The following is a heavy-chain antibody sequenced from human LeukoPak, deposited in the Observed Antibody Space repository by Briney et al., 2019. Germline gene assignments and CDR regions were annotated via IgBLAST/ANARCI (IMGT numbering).Heavy chain of an antibody. CDR2: IRDNGETT. CDR3: ARGAYSSVWYLLDS. CDR1: GMSFSTYA. D-gene: IGHD6-13*01. V-gene: IGHV3-23*01. Sequence: PGGSLRLSCVASGMSFSTYAMNWVRQAPGKGLEWVSVIRDNGETTLYADSVKGRFTISRDNSKDIVHLQMNSLRADDSAIYYCARGAYSSVWYLLDSWGQGTLVTVSS. J-gene: IGHJ4*02.